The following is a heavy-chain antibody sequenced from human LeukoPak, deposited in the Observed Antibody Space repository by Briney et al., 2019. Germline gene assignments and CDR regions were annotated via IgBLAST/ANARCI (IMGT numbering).Heavy chain of an antibody. CDR2: ISYDGSNK. J-gene: IGHJ1*01. V-gene: IGHV3-30-3*01. CDR3: AREPIAARRAEYFQH. Sequence: GGSLRLSCAASGFTFSSYAMHWVRQAPGKGLEWVAVISYDGSNKYYADSVKGRFTISRDNSKNTLYLQMNSLRAEDTAVYYCAREPIAARRAEYFQHWGQGTLVTVSS. D-gene: IGHD6-6*01. CDR1: GFTFSSYA.